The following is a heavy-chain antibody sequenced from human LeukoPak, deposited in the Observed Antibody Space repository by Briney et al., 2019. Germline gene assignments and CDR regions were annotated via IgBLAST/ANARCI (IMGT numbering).Heavy chain of an antibody. Sequence: GGSLRLSCAASGFTFSSYAMSWVRQAPGKGLGWVSAISGSGGSTYYADSVKGRFTISRDNSKNTLYLQMNSLRAEDTAVYYCAKDVTMVRGVIIPVLFDYWGQGTLVTVSS. V-gene: IGHV3-23*01. J-gene: IGHJ4*02. CDR2: ISGSGGST. CDR3: AKDVTMVRGVIIPVLFDY. CDR1: GFTFSSYA. D-gene: IGHD3-10*01.